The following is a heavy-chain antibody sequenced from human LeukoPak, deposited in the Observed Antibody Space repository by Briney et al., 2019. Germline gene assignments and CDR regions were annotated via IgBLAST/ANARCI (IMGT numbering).Heavy chain of an antibody. Sequence: SETLSLTCAVYGGSFSGYYWSWIRQPPGKGLEWIGEINRSGSTNYNPSLKSRVTISVDTSKNQFSLKLSSVTAADTAVYYCAKITMVRGVTRDYWGQGTLVTVSS. V-gene: IGHV4-34*01. J-gene: IGHJ4*02. CDR1: GGSFSGYY. CDR3: AKITMVRGVTRDY. CDR2: INRSGST. D-gene: IGHD3-10*01.